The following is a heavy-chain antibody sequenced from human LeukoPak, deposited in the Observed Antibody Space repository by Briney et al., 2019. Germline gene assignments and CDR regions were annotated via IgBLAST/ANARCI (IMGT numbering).Heavy chain of an antibody. J-gene: IGHJ6*03. CDR1: GYTFTSYY. CDR3: ARDNPFRGVINDYYYYYMDV. V-gene: IGHV1-46*01. Sequence: ASVKVSCKASGYTFTSYYMHWVRQAPGQGLEWMGIINPSGGSTSYAQKFQGRVTMTRDMSTSTVYMELSSLRSEDTAVYYCARDNPFRGVINDYYYYYMDVWGKGTTVTVSS. CDR2: INPSGGST. D-gene: IGHD3-10*01.